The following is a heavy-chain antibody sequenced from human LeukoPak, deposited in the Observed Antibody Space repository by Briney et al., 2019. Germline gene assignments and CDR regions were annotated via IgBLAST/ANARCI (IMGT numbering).Heavy chain of an antibody. V-gene: IGHV4-30-2*01. CDR2: IYHSGST. Sequence: PSQTLSLTCAVSGGSISSGGYSWSWIRQPPGKGLEWIGYIYHSGSTYYNPSLKSRVTISVDRSKNQFSLKLSSVTAADTAVYYCARASSSWSISYYFDYWGQGTLVTVSS. J-gene: IGHJ4*02. D-gene: IGHD6-13*01. CDR1: GGSISSGGYS. CDR3: ARASSSWSISYYFDY.